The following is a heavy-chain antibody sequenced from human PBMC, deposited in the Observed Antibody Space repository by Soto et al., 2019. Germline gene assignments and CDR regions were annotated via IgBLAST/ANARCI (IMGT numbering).Heavy chain of an antibody. V-gene: IGHV4-4*02. CDR3: ARRIALSGTAGAPGD. CDR1: RGSVSSNNW. CDR2: IYQTGTT. Sequence: QVQLQESGPGLVKPSGTLSLTCGVSRGSVSSNNWWTWVRQPPGKGLEWIGEIYQTGTTNYNPSLQSRVTISLDKSNNHFSLKLNSVTAADPAVYYCARRIALSGTAGAPGDWGQGTLVIVSS. D-gene: IGHD6-19*01. J-gene: IGHJ4*02.